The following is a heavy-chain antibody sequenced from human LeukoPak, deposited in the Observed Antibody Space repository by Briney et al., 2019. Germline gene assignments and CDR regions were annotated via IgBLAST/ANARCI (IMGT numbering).Heavy chain of an antibody. CDR3: ARGGGAAAGTVVYY. J-gene: IGHJ4*02. CDR1: GFTFSSYA. V-gene: IGHV3-30-3*01. D-gene: IGHD6-13*01. Sequence: GGSLRLSCAASGFTFSSYAMSWVRQAPGKGLEWVAVISYDGSNKYYADSVKGRFTISRDNSKNTLYLQMNSLRAEDTAVYYCARGGGAAAGTVVYYWGQGTLVTVSS. CDR2: ISYDGSNK.